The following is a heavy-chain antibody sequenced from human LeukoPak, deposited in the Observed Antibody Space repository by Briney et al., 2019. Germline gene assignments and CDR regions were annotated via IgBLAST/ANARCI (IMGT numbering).Heavy chain of an antibody. CDR2: MSAYNGNT. CDR3: ARIVQTNYDILTGYSYYFDY. CDR1: GYTFTSYD. V-gene: IGHV1-18*01. D-gene: IGHD3-9*01. J-gene: IGHJ4*02. Sequence: ASVKVSCKASGYTFTSYDINWVRQATGQGLEWMGWMSAYNGNTNYAQKLQGRVTMTTDTSTSTAYMELRSLRSDDTAVYYCARIVQTNYDILTGYSYYFDYWGQGTLVTVSS.